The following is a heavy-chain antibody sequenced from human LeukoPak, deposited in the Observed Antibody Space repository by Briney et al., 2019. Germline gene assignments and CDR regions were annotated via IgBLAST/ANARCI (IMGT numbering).Heavy chain of an antibody. J-gene: IGHJ5*02. D-gene: IGHD6-13*01. Sequence: PSETLSLTCTVSGGSMNSYYWSWIRQPPRKGLEWIGYIYYSGSTNYNPSLKSRLTISVDTSKNQFSLKLSSVTAADTAVYYCARGLGTGYSSSWYRRDWFDPWGQGTLVTVSS. V-gene: IGHV4-59*08. CDR2: IYYSGST. CDR3: ARGLGTGYSSSWYRRDWFDP. CDR1: GGSMNSYY.